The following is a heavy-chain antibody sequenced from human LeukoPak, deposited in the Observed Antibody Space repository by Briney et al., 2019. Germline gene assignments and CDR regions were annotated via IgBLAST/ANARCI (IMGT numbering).Heavy chain of an antibody. CDR3: AREPRGGQIDY. CDR1: GYTFTGYY. CDR2: INPNSGVT. V-gene: IGHV1-2*02. J-gene: IGHJ4*02. Sequence: ASVKVSCKASGYTFTGYYMHWVRQAPGQGLEWMGWINPNSGVTNYGQKFQGRVTMTRDASISTAYMELSSLRSDDTAVYYCAREPRGGQIDYWGQGTLVTVSS. D-gene: IGHD3-10*01.